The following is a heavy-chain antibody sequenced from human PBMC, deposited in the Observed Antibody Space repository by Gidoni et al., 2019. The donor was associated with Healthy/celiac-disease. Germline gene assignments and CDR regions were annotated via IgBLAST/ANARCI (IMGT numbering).Heavy chain of an antibody. Sequence: EVQLVESGGGLVQPGGSLRLSCAASGFTFSSYSMNWVRQAPGKGLEWVSYISSSSSTIYYADSVKGRFTISRDNAKNSLYLQMNSLRAEDTAVYYCARDTSSTLYYYYGMDVWGQGTTVTVSS. J-gene: IGHJ6*02. V-gene: IGHV3-48*01. D-gene: IGHD2-2*01. CDR3: ARDTSSTLYYYYGMDV. CDR1: GFTFSSYS. CDR2: ISSSSSTI.